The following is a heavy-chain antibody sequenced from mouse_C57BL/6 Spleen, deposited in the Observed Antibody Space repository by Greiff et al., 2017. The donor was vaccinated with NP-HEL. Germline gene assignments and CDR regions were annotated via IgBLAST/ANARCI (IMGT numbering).Heavy chain of an antibody. CDR3: ARSWRSNLGYAMDY. CDR2: IHPNSGST. J-gene: IGHJ4*01. V-gene: IGHV1-64*01. CDR1: SYTFTSYW. Sequence: QVQLQQPGAELVKPGASVKLSCKASSYTFTSYWMHWVKQRPGQGLEWIGMIHPNSGSTNYNEKFKSKATLTVDKSSSTAYMQLSSLTSEDSAVYYCARSWRSNLGYAMDYWGQGTSVTVSS. D-gene: IGHD2-5*01.